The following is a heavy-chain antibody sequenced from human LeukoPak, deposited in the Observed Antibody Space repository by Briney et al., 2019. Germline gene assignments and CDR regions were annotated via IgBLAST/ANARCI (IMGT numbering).Heavy chain of an antibody. D-gene: IGHD3-22*01. CDR3: AKGSYYDSSGSFYSDY. CDR1: GFNFKLSA. J-gene: IGHJ4*02. Sequence: GGSLRLSCAASGFNFKLSAMSWVRQAPGKGLEWVSGISGSGDNTYYADSVKGRFTISRDNSKNTLYVQVNSLGTEDTAAYYCAKGSYYDSSGSFYSDYWGQGTLVTASS. V-gene: IGHV3-23*01. CDR2: ISGSGDNT.